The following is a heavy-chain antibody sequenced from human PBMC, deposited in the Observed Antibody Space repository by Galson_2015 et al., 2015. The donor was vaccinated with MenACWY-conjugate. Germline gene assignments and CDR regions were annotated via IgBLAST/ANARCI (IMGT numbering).Heavy chain of an antibody. V-gene: IGHV3-48*04. CDR2: IISSSSTI. CDR1: GFTFSTYR. D-gene: IGHD2-2*01. J-gene: IGHJ5*02. CDR3: ARGRYCSSTSCYPNYFDP. Sequence: SLRLSCAASGFTFSTYRMNWVRQAPGKGLEWISYIISSSSTIYYADSVKGRFTISRDNAKNSLYLQMNSLRAEDTAVYYCARGRYCSSTSCYPNYFDPWGQGTLVTVSS.